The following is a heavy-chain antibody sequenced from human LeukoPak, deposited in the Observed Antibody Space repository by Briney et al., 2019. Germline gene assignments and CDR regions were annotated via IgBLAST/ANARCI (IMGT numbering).Heavy chain of an antibody. V-gene: IGHV1-8*03. CDR1: GYTFTSYD. CDR2: MNPNSGNT. J-gene: IGHJ5*02. CDR3: ARVMTTVTTYWFDP. D-gene: IGHD4-17*01. Sequence: ASVKVSCKASGYTFTSYDINWVRQATGQGLEWMGWMNPNSGNTGYAQKFQGRVTITRNTSISTAYMELSSLRSEDTAVYYCARVMTTVTTYWFDPWGQGTLVTVSS.